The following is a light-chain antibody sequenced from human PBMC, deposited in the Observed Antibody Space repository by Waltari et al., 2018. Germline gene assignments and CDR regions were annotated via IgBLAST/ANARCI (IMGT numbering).Light chain of an antibody. CDR3: GTWDSDLNAVV. V-gene: IGLV1-51*01. Sequence: QSVLTQPPSVSAAPGQMITISCPRASSNIGSYSVSWYQHVPGTAPKVVIYDNKRRPSGIPDRFTGSKSGTSVALGISGLQTGDEADYYCGTWDSDLNAVVFGGGTKVTVL. J-gene: IGLJ2*01. CDR1: SSNIGSYS. CDR2: DNK.